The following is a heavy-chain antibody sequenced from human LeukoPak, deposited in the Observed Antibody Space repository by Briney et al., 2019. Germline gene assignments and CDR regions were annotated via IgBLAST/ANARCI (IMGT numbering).Heavy chain of an antibody. Sequence: SETLSLTCTVSGYSISSGYYWGWIRQPPGKGLEWIGSIYISGSTYYNPSLKSRVTISVDTSKNQFSLKLSSVTAADTAVYYCVRSSSSIFDYWGQGTLVTVSS. V-gene: IGHV4-38-2*02. CDR3: VRSSSSIFDY. D-gene: IGHD6-6*01. CDR2: IYISGST. J-gene: IGHJ4*02. CDR1: GYSISSGYY.